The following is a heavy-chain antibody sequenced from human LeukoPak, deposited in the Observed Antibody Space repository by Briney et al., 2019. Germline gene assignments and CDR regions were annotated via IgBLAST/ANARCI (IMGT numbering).Heavy chain of an antibody. CDR1: GFMFSSNW. CDR3: AKEGRSLQTY. Sequence: GGSLRLSCAASGFMFSSNWMSWVRLAPGKGLEWVANIKENGTETYYVDSVKGRFAISRDNAKNSLYLQMNSLRVEDTAVYYCAKEGRSLQTYWGQGTLVTVSS. J-gene: IGHJ4*02. V-gene: IGHV3-7*03. D-gene: IGHD5-24*01. CDR2: IKENGTET.